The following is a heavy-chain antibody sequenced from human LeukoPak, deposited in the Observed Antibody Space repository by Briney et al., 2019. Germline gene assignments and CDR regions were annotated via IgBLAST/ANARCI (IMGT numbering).Heavy chain of an antibody. V-gene: IGHV1-2*04. Sequence: ASVKVSCKASGYTFTGYYMHWVGQAPGQGLEWMGWINPNSGGTNYAQKFQGWVTMTRDTSISTAYMELSRLRSDDTAVYYCARVVPAARGAFDIWGQGTMVTVSS. D-gene: IGHD2-2*01. CDR3: ARVVPAARGAFDI. CDR2: INPNSGGT. J-gene: IGHJ3*02. CDR1: GYTFTGYY.